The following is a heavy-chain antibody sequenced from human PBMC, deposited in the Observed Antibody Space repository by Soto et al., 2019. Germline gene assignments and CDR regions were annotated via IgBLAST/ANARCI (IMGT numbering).Heavy chain of an antibody. CDR2: ISGSGGST. J-gene: IGHJ6*02. CDR1: GFTFSSYA. V-gene: IGHV3-23*01. Sequence: PGGYLRLSCAASGFTFSSYAMSWVRQAPGKGLEWVSAISGSGGSTYYADSVKGRFTISRDNSKNTLYLQMNGLRAEDTAVYYCALLNYDILTGCYYYNGMDVWGQGTTVTVSS. CDR3: ALLNYDILTGCYYYNGMDV. D-gene: IGHD3-9*01.